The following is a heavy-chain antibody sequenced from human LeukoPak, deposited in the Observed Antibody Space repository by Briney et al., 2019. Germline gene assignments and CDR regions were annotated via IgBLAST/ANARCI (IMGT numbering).Heavy chain of an antibody. V-gene: IGHV1-69*01. D-gene: IGHD3-22*01. CDR3: ARDHHYYDSTGYFGY. Sequence: VASVKVSCKASGGTFSSYAISWVRQAPGQGLEWMGGIIPIFGTANYAQKFQGRVTITADESTSTAYMELRSLTSDDTAVYYCARDHHYYDSTGYFGYWGQGTLVTVSS. CDR1: GGTFSSYA. CDR2: IIPIFGTA. J-gene: IGHJ4*02.